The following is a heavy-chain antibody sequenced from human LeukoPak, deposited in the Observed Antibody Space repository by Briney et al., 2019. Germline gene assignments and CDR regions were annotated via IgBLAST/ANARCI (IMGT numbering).Heavy chain of an antibody. D-gene: IGHD6-19*01. Sequence: GGSLRLSCAASGFTFSSYAMHWVRQAPGKGLEWVAVISYDGSNKYYADSVKGRFTISRGNSKNTLYLQMNSLRAEDTAVYYCARDRDYSSGWTPSTTEFDPWGQGTLVTVSS. CDR2: ISYDGSNK. V-gene: IGHV3-30-3*01. J-gene: IGHJ5*02. CDR1: GFTFSSYA. CDR3: ARDRDYSSGWTPSTTEFDP.